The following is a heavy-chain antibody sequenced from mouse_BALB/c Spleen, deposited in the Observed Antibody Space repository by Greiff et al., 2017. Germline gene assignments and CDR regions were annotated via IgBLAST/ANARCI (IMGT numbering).Heavy chain of an antibody. J-gene: IGHJ4*01. CDR2: ISSGSSTI. V-gene: IGHV5-17*02. Sequence: EVKLMESGGGLVQPGGSRKLSCAASGFTFSSFGMHWVRQAPEKGLEWVAYISSGSSTIYYADTVKGRFTISRDNPKNTLFLQMTSLRSEDTAMYYCARKGLLHGGAMDYWGQGTAVTVSS. D-gene: IGHD2-3*01. CDR3: ARKGLLHGGAMDY. CDR1: GFTFSSFG.